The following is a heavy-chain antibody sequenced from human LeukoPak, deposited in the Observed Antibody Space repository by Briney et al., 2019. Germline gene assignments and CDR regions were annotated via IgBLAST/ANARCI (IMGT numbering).Heavy chain of an antibody. CDR3: ARTRFPYYRLSVADYYHMDV. D-gene: IGHD3-10*01. V-gene: IGHV1-46*01. J-gene: IGHJ6*03. CDR1: GYTFTSYG. Sequence: ASVKVSCKASGYTFTSYGISWVRQAPGQGLEWMGIINPSGGSTSYAQKFQGRVTMTRDTSTSTVYMELSSLRSEDTAVYYCARTRFPYYRLSVADYYHMDVWGKGTTVTVSS. CDR2: INPSGGST.